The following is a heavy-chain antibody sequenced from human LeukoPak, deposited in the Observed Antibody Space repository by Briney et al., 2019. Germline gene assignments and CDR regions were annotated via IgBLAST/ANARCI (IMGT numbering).Heavy chain of an antibody. Sequence: ASVTVSCTAAGYTFSSYGMTWVRQAPGEGLEWMGWMSSSNDNTNYAQTLQGTVTMPTHTSTSTAYMELRSLRSGDTAIYYCARVYRFYNSWPYFDYCRQGTLITVSS. CDR2: MSSSNDNT. D-gene: IGHD6-13*01. CDR3: ARVYRFYNSWPYFDY. J-gene: IGHJ4*02. V-gene: IGHV1-18*01. CDR1: GYTFSSYG.